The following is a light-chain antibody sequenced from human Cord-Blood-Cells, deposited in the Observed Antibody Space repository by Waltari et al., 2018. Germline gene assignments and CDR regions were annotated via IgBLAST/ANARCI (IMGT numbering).Light chain of an antibody. CDR3: CSYAGSSTLV. CDR1: SSDVGSFNL. J-gene: IGLJ2*01. Sequence: QSALTQPAPVSGSPGQSSTISCTGTSSDVGSFNLVSWYQQHPGKAPKLMIYEGSRRPSGFSNRFSGSKSGNTASLTISGLQAEDEADYYCCSYAGSSTLVFGGGTKLTVL. CDR2: EGS. V-gene: IGLV2-23*01.